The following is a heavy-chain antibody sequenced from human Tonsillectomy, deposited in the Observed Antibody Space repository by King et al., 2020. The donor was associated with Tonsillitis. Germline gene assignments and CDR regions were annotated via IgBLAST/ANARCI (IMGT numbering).Heavy chain of an antibody. D-gene: IGHD3-22*01. CDR1: GFTFGDHA. CDR2: IRSKVYGGTT. V-gene: IGHV3-49*04. J-gene: IGHJ4*02. CDR3: TYSDTSAFYSAH. Sequence: VQLVESGGGLVQAGRSLRVSCTASGFTFGDHAMSWVRQAPGKGLEWVGFIRSKVYGGTTEYAASVKGRFTISRDDSISMAYLQMSSLKTDDTAVYYCTYSDTSAFYSAHWGQGTLVIVSS.